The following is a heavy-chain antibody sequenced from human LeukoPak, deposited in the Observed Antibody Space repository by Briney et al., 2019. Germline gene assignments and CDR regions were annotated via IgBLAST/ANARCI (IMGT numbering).Heavy chain of an antibody. D-gene: IGHD3-3*01. CDR2: INPKSGGT. CDR1: GYTFTDYF. J-gene: IGHJ3*02. CDR3: ARGPRITIFGVVMANDAFDI. V-gene: IGHV1-2*02. Sequence: GASVKVSCKASGYTFTDYFMNWVRQAPGQGLEWMGWINPKSGGTVYAQKFQGRVTMTRDTSSSTAYMELSRLRLDDTVVYYCARGPRITIFGVVMANDAFDIWGQGTMVTVSS.